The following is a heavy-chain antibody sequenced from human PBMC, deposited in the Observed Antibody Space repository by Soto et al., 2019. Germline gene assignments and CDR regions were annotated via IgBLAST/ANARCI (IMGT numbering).Heavy chain of an antibody. J-gene: IGHJ4*02. V-gene: IGHV3-9*01. Sequence: EVQLVQSGGGLVQPGRSLRLSCAATGFAFDEYGMHWVRQAPGKGLEWVGSIGWNGASIDYADSVKGRFTISRDNAKNSLFLQMNSLTTEDTAFYFCAKSRVVPYFDRWGQGTLVTVSS. CDR1: GFAFDEYG. D-gene: IGHD2-2*01. CDR2: IGWNGASI. CDR3: AKSRVVPYFDR.